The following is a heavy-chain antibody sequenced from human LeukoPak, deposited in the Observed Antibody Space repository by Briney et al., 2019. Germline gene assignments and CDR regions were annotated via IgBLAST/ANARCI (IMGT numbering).Heavy chain of an antibody. Sequence: GSSLRLSCAASGFTLSSYAMHWVRQAPGKGLEWVAVISYDGSNKYYADSVKGRFTISRDNSKNTLYLQMNSLRVEDTAIYYCARVRYGGSWYDGFDFWGQGTMVTVSS. D-gene: IGHD6-13*01. J-gene: IGHJ3*01. CDR2: ISYDGSNK. CDR1: GFTLSSYA. V-gene: IGHV3-30-3*01. CDR3: ARVRYGGSWYDGFDF.